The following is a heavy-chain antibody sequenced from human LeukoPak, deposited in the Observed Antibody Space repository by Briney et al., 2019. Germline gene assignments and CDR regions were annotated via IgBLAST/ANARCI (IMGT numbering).Heavy chain of an antibody. J-gene: IGHJ4*02. CDR1: GFTFSSYA. CDR2: ISSNGGST. Sequence: PGGSLRLSCSASGFTFSSYAMHWVRQAPGKGLEYVSAISSNGGSTYYADSVKGRFTISRDNSKNTLYLQMSSLRAEGTAVYYCVKDRVVPAAILDYWGQGTLVTVSS. CDR3: VKDRVVPAAILDY. D-gene: IGHD2-2*01. V-gene: IGHV3-64D*06.